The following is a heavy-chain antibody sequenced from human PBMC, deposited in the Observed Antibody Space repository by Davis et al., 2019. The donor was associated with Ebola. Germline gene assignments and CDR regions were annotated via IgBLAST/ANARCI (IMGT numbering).Heavy chain of an antibody. CDR3: ARGIGWSYYFDY. V-gene: IGHV3-21*04. CDR2: ISSSSSYI. J-gene: IGHJ4*02. Sequence: GESLKISCAGSGFTFNFYVMSWVRQAPGKGLEWVSSISSSSSYIYYADSVKGRFTISRDNAKNSLYLQMNSLRAEDTAVYYCARGIGWSYYFDYWGQGTLATVSS. CDR1: GFTFNFYV. D-gene: IGHD6-19*01.